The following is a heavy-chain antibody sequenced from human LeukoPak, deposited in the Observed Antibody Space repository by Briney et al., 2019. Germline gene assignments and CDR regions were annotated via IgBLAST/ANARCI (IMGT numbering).Heavy chain of an antibody. V-gene: IGHV3-21*01. CDR2: FGTRSTSI. J-gene: IGHJ4*02. CDR3: AREVSEGFDF. Sequence: GGSLRLSCTASGFIFSGYSMNWIRQAPGKGLEWVSSFGTRSTSIYHAGSVKGRFAISRDNAKNSLYLQMNSLRAEDTALYYCAREVSEGFDFWGQGTLVTVSS. CDR1: GFIFSGYS. D-gene: IGHD3-22*01.